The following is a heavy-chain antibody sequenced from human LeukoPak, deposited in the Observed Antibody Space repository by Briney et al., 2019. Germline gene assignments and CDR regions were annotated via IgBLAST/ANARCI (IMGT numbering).Heavy chain of an antibody. CDR1: GGTFSNYA. Sequence: GASVKVSCKASGGTFSNYAISWVRQAPGQGLEWMGGIIPIFGTANYAQKFQGRVTITADESTSTAYMELSSLRSEDTAVYYCATSFSSGWFYWGQGTLVTVSS. J-gene: IGHJ4*02. CDR2: IIPIFGTA. CDR3: ATSFSSGWFY. D-gene: IGHD6-19*01. V-gene: IGHV1-69*13.